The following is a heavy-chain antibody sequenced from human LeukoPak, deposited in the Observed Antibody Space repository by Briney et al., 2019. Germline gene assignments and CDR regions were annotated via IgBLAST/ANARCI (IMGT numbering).Heavy chain of an antibody. CDR3: ASHGDDYYFNGLDV. V-gene: IGHV3-30*03. D-gene: IGHD3-3*01. J-gene: IGHJ6*02. CDR1: GFSFSNYG. Sequence: PGGSLTLSCAASGFSFSNYGMSWFRQAPGKGLEWVAVISYDGSNKYYADSVKGRFTISRDNSKNTLYLQMNSLRVEDTAVYYCASHGDDYYFNGLDVWGQGTTVTVSS. CDR2: ISYDGSNK.